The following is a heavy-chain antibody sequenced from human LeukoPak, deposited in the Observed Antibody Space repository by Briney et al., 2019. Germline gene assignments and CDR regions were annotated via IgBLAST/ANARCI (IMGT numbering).Heavy chain of an antibody. Sequence: GASVKVSCKASGYTFTGYYMHWVRQAPGQGLEWMGWINPNSGGTNYAQKFQGRVTMTRDTSISTAYMELSRLRSDDTAVYYCARVSGMVRGVQPLPRSRLAMDVWGKGTTVTISS. CDR2: INPNSGGT. CDR3: ARVSGMVRGVQPLPRSRLAMDV. V-gene: IGHV1-2*02. CDR1: GYTFTGYY. D-gene: IGHD3-10*01. J-gene: IGHJ6*04.